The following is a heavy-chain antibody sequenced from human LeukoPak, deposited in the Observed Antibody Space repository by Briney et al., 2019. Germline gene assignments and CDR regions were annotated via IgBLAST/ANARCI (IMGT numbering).Heavy chain of an antibody. CDR2: IYYSGST. V-gene: IGHV4-59*01. Sequence: PSETLSLTCTVSGGSISSYYWSWIRQPPGKGLEWIGYIYYSGSTNYNPSLKSRVTISVDTSKNQFSLKLRSVTAADTAVYYCARGFEYFQHWGQGTLVTVSS. CDR1: GGSISSYY. CDR3: ARGFEYFQH. J-gene: IGHJ1*01.